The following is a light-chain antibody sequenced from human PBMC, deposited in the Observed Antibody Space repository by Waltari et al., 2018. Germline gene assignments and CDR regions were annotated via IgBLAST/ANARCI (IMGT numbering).Light chain of an antibody. J-gene: IGLJ3*02. CDR1: SPNIGSHI. CDR2: NNN. Sequence: QSVLTQPPSASGTPGQGVPISCSGSSPNIGSHIAQWYQQHPGTAPKLLIFNNNHRPAGVPDRFSGSKSGTSASLAISGLQSEDEAEYFCAAWDERLSGWVFGGGTKLTVL. V-gene: IGLV1-44*01. CDR3: AAWDERLSGWV.